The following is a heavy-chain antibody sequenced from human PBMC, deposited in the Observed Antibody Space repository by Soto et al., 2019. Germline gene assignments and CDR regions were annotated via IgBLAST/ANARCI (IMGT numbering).Heavy chain of an antibody. Sequence: SVKVSCKASGGTFSSYAISWVRQAPGQGLEWMGGIIPIFGTANYAQKFQGRVTITADKSTSTAYMELSSLRSEDTAVYYCARGWYSSSSFSFDYWGQGTLVTVSS. V-gene: IGHV1-69*06. D-gene: IGHD6-6*01. CDR1: GGTFSSYA. CDR2: IIPIFGTA. J-gene: IGHJ4*02. CDR3: ARGWYSSSSFSFDY.